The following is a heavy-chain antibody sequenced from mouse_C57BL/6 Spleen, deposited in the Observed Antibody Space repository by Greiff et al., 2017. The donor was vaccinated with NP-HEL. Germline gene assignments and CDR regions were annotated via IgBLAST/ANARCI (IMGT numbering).Heavy chain of an antibody. D-gene: IGHD1-1*01. V-gene: IGHV1-74*01. Sequence: QVQLKQPGAELVKPGASVKVSCKASGYTFTSYWMHWVKQRPGQGLEWIGRIHPSDSDTNYNQKFKGKATLTVDKSSSTAYMQLSSLTSEDSAVYYCAIGRIIDYYGSAYWGQGTLVTVSA. CDR2: IHPSDSDT. CDR1: GYTFTSYW. J-gene: IGHJ3*01. CDR3: AIGRIIDYYGSAY.